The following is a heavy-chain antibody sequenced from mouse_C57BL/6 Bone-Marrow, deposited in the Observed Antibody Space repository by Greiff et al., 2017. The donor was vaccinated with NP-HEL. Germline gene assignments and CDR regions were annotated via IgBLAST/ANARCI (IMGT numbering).Heavy chain of an antibody. Sequence: QVQLKESGAELARPGASVKLSCKASGYTFTSYGISWVKQRTGQGLEWIGEIYPRSGNTYYNEKFKGKATLTADKSSSTSYMELRSLTSEDSAVYFCARDELYDYGSSSFAYWGQGTLVTVSA. CDR2: IYPRSGNT. V-gene: IGHV1-81*01. CDR3: ARDELYDYGSSSFAY. J-gene: IGHJ3*01. CDR1: GYTFTSYG. D-gene: IGHD1-1*01.